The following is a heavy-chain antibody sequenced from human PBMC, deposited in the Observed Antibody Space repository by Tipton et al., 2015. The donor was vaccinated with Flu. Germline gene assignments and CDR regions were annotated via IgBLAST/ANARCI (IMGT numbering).Heavy chain of an antibody. CDR3: ARVTAVAGADY. Sequence: TLSLTCAVYGGSFSGYYWSWIRQPPGKGLEWIGEINHSGSTNYNPSLKSRVTISVDTSKNQFSLKLSSVTAADTAVYYCARVTAVAGADYWGQGTLVTVSS. CDR2: INHSGST. CDR1: GGSFSGYY. J-gene: IGHJ4*02. D-gene: IGHD6-19*01. V-gene: IGHV4-34*01.